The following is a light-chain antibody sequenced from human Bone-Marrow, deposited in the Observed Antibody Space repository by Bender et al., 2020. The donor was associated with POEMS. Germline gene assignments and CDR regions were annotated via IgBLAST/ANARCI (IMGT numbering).Light chain of an antibody. Sequence: SYVLTQPPSVSAAPGRTARITCGGNNIGDKHVHWYQQKPGQAPVLVVYDGVVRPSGIPERFSGSNSGNTATLTISRVEAGDEADYYCQVRDGSGDHVFGGGTKLTVL. J-gene: IGLJ2*01. CDR3: QVRDGSGDHV. CDR1: NIGDKH. CDR2: DGV. V-gene: IGLV3-21*03.